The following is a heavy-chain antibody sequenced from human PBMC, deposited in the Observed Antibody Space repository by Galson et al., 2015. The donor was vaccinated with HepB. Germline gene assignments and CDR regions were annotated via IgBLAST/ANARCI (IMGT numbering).Heavy chain of an antibody. Sequence: SLRLSCAASGFTFSSYSMNWVRQAPGKGLEWVSYISSSSSTIYYADSVKGRFTISRDNAKNSLYLQMNSLRDEDTAVYYCARDYGNYGSGRFSFDYWGQGTLVTVSS. CDR3: ARDYGNYGSGRFSFDY. CDR2: ISSSSSTI. D-gene: IGHD3-10*01. J-gene: IGHJ4*02. V-gene: IGHV3-48*02. CDR1: GFTFSSYS.